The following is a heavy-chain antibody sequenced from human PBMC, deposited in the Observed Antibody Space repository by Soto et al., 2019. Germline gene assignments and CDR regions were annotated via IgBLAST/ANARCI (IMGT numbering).Heavy chain of an antibody. V-gene: IGHV4-34*01. D-gene: IGHD3-22*01. CDR2: INHSGST. CDR1: GGSFSGYY. CDR3: ARVCDTYDSSGYYNYYYYYYMDV. J-gene: IGHJ6*03. Sequence: PSETLSLTCAVYGGSFSGYYWSWIRQPPGKGLEWIGEINHSGSTNYNPSLKSRVTISVDTSKNQFSLKLSSVTAADTAVYYCARVCDTYDSSGYYNYYYYYYMDVWGKGTTVTVSS.